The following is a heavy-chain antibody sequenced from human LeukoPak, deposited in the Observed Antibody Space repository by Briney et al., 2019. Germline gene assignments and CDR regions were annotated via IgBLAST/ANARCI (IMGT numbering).Heavy chain of an antibody. D-gene: IGHD4-11*01. CDR2: INPNTGGT. CDR3: ARDFWLGHDYSLNWSDP. V-gene: IGHV1-2*02. Sequence: ASVRVSCEASGYTFTGYYMHWVRQAPGQGLEWMGWINPNTGGTHYAQKFQGRVTLTSDTSVSTAYMELTSLTSDDTAVYYCARDFWLGHDYSLNWSDPWGQGTLVTVSS. CDR1: GYTFTGYY. J-gene: IGHJ5*02.